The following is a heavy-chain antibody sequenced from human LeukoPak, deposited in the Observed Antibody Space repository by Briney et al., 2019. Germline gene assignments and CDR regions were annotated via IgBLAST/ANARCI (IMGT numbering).Heavy chain of an antibody. CDR1: GFTFTTYS. D-gene: IGHD3-22*01. CDR2: ISSSSRYI. Sequence: GGSLRLSCAASGFTFTTYSLNWVRQAPGKGLEWVSSISSSSRYIYYADSVKGRFTISRDNAKNSLYLQMNSLRAEDTAVYYCARINYYDSSGYYFDYWGQGTLVTVSS. V-gene: IGHV3-21*01. J-gene: IGHJ4*02. CDR3: ARINYYDSSGYYFDY.